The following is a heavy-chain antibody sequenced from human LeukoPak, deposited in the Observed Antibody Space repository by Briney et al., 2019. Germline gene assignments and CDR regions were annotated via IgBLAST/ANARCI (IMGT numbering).Heavy chain of an antibody. D-gene: IGHD3-22*01. CDR2: IKQDGSEE. CDR1: GFTFNYYV. J-gene: IGHJ3*02. Sequence: GGSLRLSCATSGFTFNYYVMKWVRQAPGKGLEWVANIKQDGSEEYYVDSVKGRFTISRDDAKNSLYLQMNSLRAEDTAVYYCARTYYYASSDIWGQGTMVTVSS. V-gene: IGHV3-7*01. CDR3: ARTYYYASSDI.